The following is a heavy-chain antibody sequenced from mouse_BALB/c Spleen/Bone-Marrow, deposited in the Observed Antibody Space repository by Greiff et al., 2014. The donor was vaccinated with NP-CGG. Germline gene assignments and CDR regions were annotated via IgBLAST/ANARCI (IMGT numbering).Heavy chain of an antibody. J-gene: IGHJ4*01. V-gene: IGHV1-87*01. CDR2: IYPGDGDT. Sequence: VQLQQSGAELARPGASVKLSCKASGYTFTSYWMQWVKQRPGQGLEWIGAIYPGDGDTRYTQKFKGKATLTADKSSSTAYMQLSSLASEDSAVYYCARRDYGIREKYYATDYKRPRNSVIVTS. CDR1: GYTFTSYW. CDR3: ARRDYGIREKYYATDY. D-gene: IGHD1-2*01.